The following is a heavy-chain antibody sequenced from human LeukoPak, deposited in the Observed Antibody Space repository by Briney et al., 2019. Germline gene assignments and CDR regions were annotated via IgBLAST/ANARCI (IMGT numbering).Heavy chain of an antibody. CDR1: GYTFTSYG. V-gene: IGHV1-18*01. J-gene: IGHJ4*02. CDR3: ARVKRLRYYYDSSGSLDY. D-gene: IGHD3-22*01. CDR2: ISVYNDNT. Sequence: GASVKVSCKASGYTFTSYGISWVRQAPGQGLEWMGWISVYNDNTIYAENFQGRVTMTTDTSTRTAYMELRSLRSDDTAVYYCARVKRLRYYYDSSGSLDYWGQGTLVTVSS.